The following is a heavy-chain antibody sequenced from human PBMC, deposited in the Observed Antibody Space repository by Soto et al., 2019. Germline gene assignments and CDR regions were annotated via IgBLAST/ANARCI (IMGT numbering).Heavy chain of an antibody. D-gene: IGHD1-26*01. CDR3: ARVLYATWSSFDY. V-gene: IGHV3-48*03. Sequence: GGSLRLSCTASGFTFSSYEMTWVRQAPGKGLEWISYITSGGTTYYADSAKGRFTISRDNAKNSLYLHLNSLAAEDTAIYYCARVLYATWSSFDYWGQGTLVTVSS. CDR1: GFTFSSYE. CDR2: ITSGGTT. J-gene: IGHJ4*02.